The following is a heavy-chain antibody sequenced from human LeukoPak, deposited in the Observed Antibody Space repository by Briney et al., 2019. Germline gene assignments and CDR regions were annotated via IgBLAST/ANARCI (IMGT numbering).Heavy chain of an antibody. CDR3: ARGRAWELLHNDAFDI. Sequence: GGSLRLSCAASGFTVSSNYMSWVRQAPGKGLEWVSVIYSGGSTYYADSVKGRFTISRDNSKNTLYLQMNSLRAEDTAVYYCARGRAWELLHNDAFDIWGQGTMVTVSS. CDR1: GFTVSSNY. V-gene: IGHV3-53*01. D-gene: IGHD1-26*01. CDR2: IYSGGST. J-gene: IGHJ3*02.